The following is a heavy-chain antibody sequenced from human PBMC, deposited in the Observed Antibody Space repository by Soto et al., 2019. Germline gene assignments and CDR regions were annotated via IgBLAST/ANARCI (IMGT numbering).Heavy chain of an antibody. CDR1: GYTFTHYG. CDR3: ARDLHSGGKYWYFDI. D-gene: IGHD2-15*01. V-gene: IGHV1-18*01. CDR2: INSFSGDT. Sequence: QVQLVQSGAEVKKPGASVKVSCKASGYTFTHYGITWVRQAPGQGLEWMGWINSFSGDTNYPQNLQGRLTMTTDTSTNTVYMELRNLRSDDTAVYYCARDLHSGGKYWYFDIWGRGTLVTVSS. J-gene: IGHJ2*01.